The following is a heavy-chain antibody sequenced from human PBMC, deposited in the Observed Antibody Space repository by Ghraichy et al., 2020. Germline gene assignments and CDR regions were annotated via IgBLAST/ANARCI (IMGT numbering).Heavy chain of an antibody. D-gene: IGHD3-10*01. J-gene: IGHJ4*02. CDR3: ARDGTLVRGTVDY. Sequence: GGSLRLSCAASGFTFSSYWMHWVRQAPGKGLVWVSRINSDGSSTCYADSVKGRFTISRDNAKNTLYLQMNSLRAEDTAVYYCARDGTLVRGTVDYWGQGTLVTVSS. CDR2: INSDGSST. V-gene: IGHV3-74*01. CDR1: GFTFSSYW.